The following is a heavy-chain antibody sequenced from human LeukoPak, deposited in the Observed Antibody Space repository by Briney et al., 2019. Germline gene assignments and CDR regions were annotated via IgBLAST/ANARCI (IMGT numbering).Heavy chain of an antibody. D-gene: IGHD1-26*01. CDR2: IYSGGST. CDR3: ARDLASGSYSRAFDI. Sequence: GESLRLSCAASGFTFSNYDMSWVRQAPGKGLEWVSVIYSGGSTYYADSVKGRFTISRDNSKNTLYLQMNSLRAEDTAVYYCARDLASGSYSRAFDIWGQGTMVTVSS. V-gene: IGHV3-66*01. J-gene: IGHJ3*02. CDR1: GFTFSNYD.